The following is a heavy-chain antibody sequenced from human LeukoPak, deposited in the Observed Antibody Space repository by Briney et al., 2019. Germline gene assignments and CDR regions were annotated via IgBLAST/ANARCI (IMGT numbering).Heavy chain of an antibody. V-gene: IGHV3-7*01. CDR1: GFTFTDFW. J-gene: IGHJ6*02. CDR3: ARDSAYYYGMDV. Sequence: GGSLRLSCAASGFTFTDFWMTWVRQAPGKGLEWVANIKQDGSEKYYVDSVKGRFTISRDNAKNSLYLQMNSLRAEDTAVYYCARDSAYYYGMDVWGQGTTVTVSS. CDR2: IKQDGSEK.